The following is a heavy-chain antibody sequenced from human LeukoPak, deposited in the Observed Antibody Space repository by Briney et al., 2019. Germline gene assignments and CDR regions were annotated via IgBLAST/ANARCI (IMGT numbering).Heavy chain of an antibody. V-gene: IGHV3-48*03. Sequence: GGSLRLSCAASGFTFSSYEMNWVRQAPGKGLGLVSYISSSGSTIYYADSVKGRFTISRDNAKNSLYLQMNSLRAEDTAVYYCARGGREYSYGYDPWGQGTLVTVSS. D-gene: IGHD5-18*01. J-gene: IGHJ5*02. CDR1: GFTFSSYE. CDR2: ISSSGSTI. CDR3: ARGGREYSYGYDP.